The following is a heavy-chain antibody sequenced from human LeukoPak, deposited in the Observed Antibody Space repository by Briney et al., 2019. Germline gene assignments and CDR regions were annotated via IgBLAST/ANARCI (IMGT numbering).Heavy chain of an antibody. J-gene: IGHJ1*01. CDR2: ISNDGTNE. CDR3: ARDRIAVAGMGAFQH. D-gene: IGHD6-19*01. Sequence: PGGSLRLSCAASGFTFSNAWMSWVRQAPGKGLEWVAGISNDGTNEDHADSVKGRFTISRDNSKNTLYLQMNSLRAEDTAIYYCARDRIAVAGMGAFQHWGQGTLVTVSS. V-gene: IGHV3-30-3*01. CDR1: GFTFSNAW.